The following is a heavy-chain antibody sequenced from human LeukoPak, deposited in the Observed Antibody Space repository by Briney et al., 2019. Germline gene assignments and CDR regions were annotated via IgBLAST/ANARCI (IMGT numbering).Heavy chain of an antibody. Sequence: PSETLSLTCTVSGGSISSYYWSWIRQPPGKGLDWIGYVYYSGSSNYNPSLKSRVTISVDTSKNQSSLKLSSVTAADTAVYYCARPTRPLYDAFDIWGQGTMVTVSS. CDR1: GGSISSYY. CDR3: ARPTRPLYDAFDI. D-gene: IGHD2-15*01. V-gene: IGHV4-59*08. CDR2: VYYSGSS. J-gene: IGHJ3*02.